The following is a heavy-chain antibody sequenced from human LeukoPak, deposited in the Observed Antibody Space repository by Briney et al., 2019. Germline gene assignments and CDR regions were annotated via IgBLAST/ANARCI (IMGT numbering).Heavy chain of an antibody. CDR3: ARLQRELDAFDI. CDR1: GYTFTSYY. Sequence: ASVKVSCKASGYTFTSYYMHWVRQAPGQGLEWMGIINPSGGSTNYAQKFQGRVTVTRDTSISTAYMELSRLRSDDTAVYYCARLQRELDAFDIWGQGTMVTVSS. CDR2: INPSGGST. V-gene: IGHV1-2*02. J-gene: IGHJ3*02. D-gene: IGHD1-7*01.